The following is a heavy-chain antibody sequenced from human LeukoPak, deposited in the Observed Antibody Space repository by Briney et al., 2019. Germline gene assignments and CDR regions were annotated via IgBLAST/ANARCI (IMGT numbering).Heavy chain of an antibody. CDR2: INTDGTST. CDR3: ARDYGDDRRAFDV. V-gene: IGHV3-74*01. CDR1: GFTFSTYS. D-gene: IGHD4-17*01. J-gene: IGHJ3*01. Sequence: GGSLRLSCAASGFTFSTYSMNWVRQAPGKGPVWVSRINTDGTSTIYAASVKGRFTISRDNAKNTLYLQMNSLRVEDTAVYYCARDYGDDRRAFDVWGQGTVVTVSA.